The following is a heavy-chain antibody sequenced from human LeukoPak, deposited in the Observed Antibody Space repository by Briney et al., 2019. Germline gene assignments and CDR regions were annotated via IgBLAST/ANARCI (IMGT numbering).Heavy chain of an antibody. J-gene: IGHJ4*02. CDR2: IYHSGST. CDR3: ASPGYCSGGSCYFDY. CDR1: GYSISSGYY. Sequence: SETLSLTCTVSGYSISSGYYWGWIRQPPGKGLEWIGSIYHSGSTYYNPSLKSRVTISVDTSKNQFPLKLSSVTAADTAVYYCASPGYCSGGSCYFDYWGQGTLVTVSS. V-gene: IGHV4-38-2*02. D-gene: IGHD2-15*01.